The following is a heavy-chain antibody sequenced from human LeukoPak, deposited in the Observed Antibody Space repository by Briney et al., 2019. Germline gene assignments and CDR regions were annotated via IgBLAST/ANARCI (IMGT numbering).Heavy chain of an antibody. CDR3: ARRRIVGATLDP. CDR1: GFTFSKAW. J-gene: IGHJ5*02. V-gene: IGHV3-7*01. Sequence: PGGSLRLSCAASGFTFSKAWMSWVRQAPGKGLEWVANIKQDGSEKYYVDSVKGRFTISRDNAKNSLYLQMNSLRAEDTAVYYCARRRIVGATLDPWGQGTLVTVSS. CDR2: IKQDGSEK. D-gene: IGHD1-26*01.